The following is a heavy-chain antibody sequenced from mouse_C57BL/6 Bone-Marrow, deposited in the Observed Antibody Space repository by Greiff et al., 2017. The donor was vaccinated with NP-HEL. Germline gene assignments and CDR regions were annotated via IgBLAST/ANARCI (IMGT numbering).Heavy chain of an antibody. Sequence: QVQLQQSGAELVRPGASVTLSCKASGYTFTDYEMHWVKQTPVHGLEWIGAIDPETGGTAYNQKFKGKAILTADKSSSTAYMELRSLTSEDSAVYYCTRPITTEHYWGQGTTLTVSS. V-gene: IGHV1-15*01. CDR3: TRPITTEHY. D-gene: IGHD1-1*01. CDR2: IDPETGGT. J-gene: IGHJ2*01. CDR1: GYTFTDYE.